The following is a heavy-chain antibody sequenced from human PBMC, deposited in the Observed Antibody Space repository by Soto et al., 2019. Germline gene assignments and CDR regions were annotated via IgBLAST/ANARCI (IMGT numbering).Heavy chain of an antibody. Sequence: QVQLQESGPGLVKPSQTLSLTCTVSGGSINHGGHFWTWIRQHPEKGLEWIGYIFFNGDTYYNPSLKSRVTIXLXEXXNQFSLRLRSVTDADTAVYYCARRSTVTTGYGMDVWGQGTTVTVSS. V-gene: IGHV4-31*03. CDR3: ARRSTVTTGYGMDV. CDR1: GGSINHGGHF. J-gene: IGHJ6*02. D-gene: IGHD4-17*01. CDR2: IFFNGDT.